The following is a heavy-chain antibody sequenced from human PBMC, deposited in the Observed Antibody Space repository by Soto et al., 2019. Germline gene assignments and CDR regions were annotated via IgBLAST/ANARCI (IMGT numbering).Heavy chain of an antibody. D-gene: IGHD2-2*02. Sequence: QVQLQESGPGLVKPSETLSLTCTVSGGSISSYYWSWIRQPPGKGLEWIGYIYYSGSTNYNPSLKSRVTISVDTSKNQFSLKLSSVTAADTAVYYCARDVGHCISTSCYSWFDPWGQGTLVNVSS. CDR2: IYYSGST. J-gene: IGHJ5*02. V-gene: IGHV4-59*01. CDR3: ARDVGHCISTSCYSWFDP. CDR1: GGSISSYY.